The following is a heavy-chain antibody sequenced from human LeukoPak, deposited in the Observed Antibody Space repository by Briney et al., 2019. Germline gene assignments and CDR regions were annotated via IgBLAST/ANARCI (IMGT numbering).Heavy chain of an antibody. Sequence: GGSLRLSCAASGFTFSNSWMHWVRQVPGKGLLWVSRINSDGLSAVYADSVRGRFTISRDNAKNTLYLQMNSLRAEDTAVYYCARGHYYDSSGPYGMDVWGQGTTVTVSS. D-gene: IGHD3-22*01. CDR3: ARGHYYDSSGPYGMDV. CDR2: INSDGLSA. J-gene: IGHJ6*02. V-gene: IGHV3-74*01. CDR1: GFTFSNSW.